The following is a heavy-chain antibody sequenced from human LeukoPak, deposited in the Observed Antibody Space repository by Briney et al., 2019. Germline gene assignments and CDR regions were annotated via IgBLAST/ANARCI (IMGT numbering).Heavy chain of an antibody. CDR1: GFSLSTSGMC. J-gene: IGHJ4*02. D-gene: IGHD3-10*01. CDR2: IDWDDDK. CDR3: ARIAPRDYYGSGTYLDY. V-gene: IGHV2-70*11. Sequence: GSRPKLVSPTQTLTLTCTFSGFSLSTSGMCVSWIRQPPGKALEWLARIDWDDDKYYSTSLKTRLTISKDTSKNQVVLTMTNMDPVDTATYYCARIAPRDYYGSGTYLDYWGQGTLVTVSS.